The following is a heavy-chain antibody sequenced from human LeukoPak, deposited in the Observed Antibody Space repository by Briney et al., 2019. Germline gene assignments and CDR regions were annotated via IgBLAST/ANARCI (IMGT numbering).Heavy chain of an antibody. D-gene: IGHD3-22*01. CDR3: SRFYSSGWASGAFDI. Sequence: ESGGSLRLSCTASGFTFSDYAVSWVRQAPGKGLEWIGFIRNKANGGTTEYAASVKVRFTISRDDSKTIAHLQMSSLKTEDTAVYYCSRFYSSGWASGAFDIWGQGTMVTVSS. J-gene: IGHJ3*02. CDR2: IRNKANGGTT. V-gene: IGHV3-49*04. CDR1: GFTFSDYA.